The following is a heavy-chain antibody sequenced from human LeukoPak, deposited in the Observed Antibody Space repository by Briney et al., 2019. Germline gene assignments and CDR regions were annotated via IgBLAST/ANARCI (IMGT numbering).Heavy chain of an antibody. CDR1: GFTFSSYG. Sequence: PGGSLRLSCAASGFTFSSYGMHWVRQAPGKGLEWVAVIWYDGSNKYYADSVKGRFTISRDNSKNTLYLQMNSLRAEDTAVYYCAKDFSGDYEFPDFWGQGALVTVSS. V-gene: IGHV3-33*06. D-gene: IGHD3/OR15-3a*01. CDR3: AKDFSGDYEFPDF. J-gene: IGHJ4*02. CDR2: IWYDGSNK.